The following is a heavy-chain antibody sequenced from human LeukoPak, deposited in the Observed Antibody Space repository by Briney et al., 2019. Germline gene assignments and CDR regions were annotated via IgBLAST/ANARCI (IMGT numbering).Heavy chain of an antibody. D-gene: IGHD3-22*01. CDR2: ISAYNGNT. CDR1: GYTFTSYG. J-gene: IGHJ4*02. CDR3: ARAGGFGELLYYDSSGYYHIDY. V-gene: IGHV1-18*01. Sequence: ASVKVSCKASGYTFTSYGISWVRQAPGQGLEWMGWISAYNGNTNYAQKLQGRVTMTTDTSTSTAYMELRSLRSDDTAVYYCARAGGFGELLYYDSSGYYHIDYWGQGTLSPSPQ.